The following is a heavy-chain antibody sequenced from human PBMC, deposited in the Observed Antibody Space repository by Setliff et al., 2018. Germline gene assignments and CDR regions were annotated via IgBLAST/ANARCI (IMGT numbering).Heavy chain of an antibody. V-gene: IGHV1-69*10. J-gene: IGHJ3*02. Sequence: SVKVSCKASGGTFSSYAISWVRQAPGQGLEWMGGIIPILGIANYAQKFQGRVTITADKSTSTAYMELSSLRSEDTAVYYCATGYSSGWSGFDAFDIWGQGTMVTVSS. CDR3: ATGYSSGWSGFDAFDI. D-gene: IGHD6-19*01. CDR2: IIPILGIA. CDR1: GGTFSSYA.